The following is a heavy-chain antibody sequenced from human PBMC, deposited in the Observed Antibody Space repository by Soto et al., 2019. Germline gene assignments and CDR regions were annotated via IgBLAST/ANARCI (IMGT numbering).Heavy chain of an antibody. J-gene: IGHJ5*02. CDR3: ASRGRLRERYFDP. CDR1: GYSINSDYY. CDR2: VYRTAIP. Sequence: SETLSLTGHVSGYSINSDYYWAWIRQPPGKGLEWIGSVYRTAIPLYNPSLKSRVSISVDMSKNQFSLNLTSVTAADTAVYYCASRGRLRERYFDPWGQGTRVTV. D-gene: IGHD2-15*01. V-gene: IGHV4-38-2*01.